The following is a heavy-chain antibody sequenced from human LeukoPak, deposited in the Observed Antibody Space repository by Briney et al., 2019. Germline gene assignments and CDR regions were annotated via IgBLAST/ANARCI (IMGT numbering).Heavy chain of an antibody. CDR2: IHYSGST. CDR3: ARAFYSSSWYHKEDFFDY. D-gene: IGHD6-13*01. J-gene: IGHJ4*02. CDR1: GVSISNYY. V-gene: IGHV4-59*01. Sequence: SGTLSLTCTVSGVSISNYYWSWIRQPPGKGLEWIGYIHYSGSTSYNPSLKSRVTISVDTSKKQFSLKLSSVTAADTAVYYCARAFYSSSWYHKEDFFDYWGQGTPVTVSS.